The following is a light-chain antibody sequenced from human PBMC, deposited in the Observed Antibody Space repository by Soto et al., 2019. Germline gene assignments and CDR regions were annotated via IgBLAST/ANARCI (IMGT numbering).Light chain of an antibody. CDR2: MVS. Sequence: QSALTQPASVSGSPGQSITISCTGTSSDVGNYNYVSWYQQYPGRVPKLLIYMVSNRPSGVSNRFSGSKSGNTASLTISGLQAEDEADYFCTSPTPDSLYVFGTGTKLTVL. J-gene: IGLJ1*01. CDR1: SSDVGNYNY. V-gene: IGLV2-14*01. CDR3: TSPTPDSLYV.